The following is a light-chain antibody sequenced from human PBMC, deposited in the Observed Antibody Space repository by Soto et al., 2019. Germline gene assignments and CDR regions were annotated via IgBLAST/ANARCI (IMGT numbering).Light chain of an antibody. CDR2: GAS. CDR1: QSVNTN. CDR3: QQYNDWPPLT. J-gene: IGKJ4*01. V-gene: IGKV3-15*01. Sequence: EIVMTQSPATLSVSPGDRATLSCRASQSVNTNLAWYQQKPGQAPRLLLYGASTRATGIPARFSGSGSGTEITLTISSLQSEDFAVYYCQQYNDWPPLTFGGGTKVEIK.